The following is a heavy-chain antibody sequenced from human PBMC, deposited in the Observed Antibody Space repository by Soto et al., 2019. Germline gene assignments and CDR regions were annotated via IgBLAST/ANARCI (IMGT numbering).Heavy chain of an antibody. J-gene: IGHJ4*02. CDR3: ARGYSGYDFDY. V-gene: IGHV4-30-2*01. CDR1: GGSISSGGYS. CDR2: IYHSGST. D-gene: IGHD5-12*01. Sequence: SETLSLTCAGSGGSISSGGYSWSWIRQPPGKGLEWIGYIYHSGSTYYNPSLKSRVTISVDRSKNQFSLKLSSVTAADTAVYYCARGYSGYDFDYWGQGTLVTSPQ.